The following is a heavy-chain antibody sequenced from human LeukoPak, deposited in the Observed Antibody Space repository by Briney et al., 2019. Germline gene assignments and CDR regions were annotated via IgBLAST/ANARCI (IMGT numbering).Heavy chain of an antibody. CDR2: IYYSGST. CDR1: GGSITGTSYY. V-gene: IGHV4-39*01. Sequence: PSETLSLTCTVSGGSITGTSYYWVWIRQPPGEGLEWIGHIYYSGSTYYNPSLKSRVTMSVDTSKNQFSLKLSSVTAADTAIYYCARRGAAGGLDYWGQGTLVTVSS. J-gene: IGHJ4*02. D-gene: IGHD6-13*01. CDR3: ARRGAAGGLDY.